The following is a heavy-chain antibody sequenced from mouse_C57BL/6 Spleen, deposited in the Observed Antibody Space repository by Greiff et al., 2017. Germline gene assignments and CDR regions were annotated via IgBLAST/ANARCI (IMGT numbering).Heavy chain of an antibody. Sequence: EVKVEESGGGLVQPGGSMKLSCVASGFTFSNYWMNWVRQSPEKGLEWVAQIRLKSDNYATHYAESVKGRFTISRDDSKSSVYLQMNNLRAEDTGIYYCTLTTAFDYWGQGTTLTVSS. V-gene: IGHV6-3*01. J-gene: IGHJ2*01. D-gene: IGHD1-2*01. CDR3: TLTTAFDY. CDR2: IRLKSDNYAT. CDR1: GFTFSNYW.